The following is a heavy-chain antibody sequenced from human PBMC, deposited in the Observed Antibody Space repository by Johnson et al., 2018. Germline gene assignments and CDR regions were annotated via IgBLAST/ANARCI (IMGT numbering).Heavy chain of an antibody. CDR2: IIPIFGTA. D-gene: IGHD3-22*01. CDR3: SGSCYYDSSCYPDAFDI. CDR1: GGTFSSYA. J-gene: IGHJ3*02. V-gene: IGHV1-69*12. Sequence: QVQLVQSGAEVKKPGSSVKVSCKASGGTFSSYAISWVRQAPGQGLEWMGGIIPIFGTANYAQKFQGRVTITADESTSTADMELSSLRSEDTAVYYCSGSCYYDSSCYPDAFDIWGQGTMVTVSS.